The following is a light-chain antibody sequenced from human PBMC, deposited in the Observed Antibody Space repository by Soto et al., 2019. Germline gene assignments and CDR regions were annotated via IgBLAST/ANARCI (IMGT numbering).Light chain of an antibody. CDR3: QQYNNWPPT. Sequence: EIVLTHSPGTLSLSPGEIATLSCRASQRVSGNYLAWYQQKPGQAPRLLIYGASGRASGIPDRFSGSGSGTDFTLTISSLQSEDFAVYYCQQYNNWPPTFGQGTRLEIK. CDR1: QRVSGNY. CDR2: GAS. J-gene: IGKJ5*01. V-gene: IGKV3-20*01.